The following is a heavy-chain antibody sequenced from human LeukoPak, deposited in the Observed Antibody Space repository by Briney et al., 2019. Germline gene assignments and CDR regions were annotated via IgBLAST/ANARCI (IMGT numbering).Heavy chain of an antibody. Sequence: SGGSLRLSCAASGFTFSSYGMHWVREAPGKGLEWVAFIRYDGSNKYYADSVKGRFTISRDNSKNTLYLQMNSLRAEDTAVYYCAKDLPHGSGSYYNEAGYWGQGTLVTVSS. V-gene: IGHV3-30*02. D-gene: IGHD3-10*01. CDR2: IRYDGSNK. CDR3: AKDLPHGSGSYYNEAGY. J-gene: IGHJ4*02. CDR1: GFTFSSYG.